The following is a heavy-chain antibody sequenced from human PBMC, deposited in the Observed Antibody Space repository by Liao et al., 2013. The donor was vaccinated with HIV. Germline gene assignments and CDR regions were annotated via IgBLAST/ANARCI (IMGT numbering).Heavy chain of an antibody. J-gene: IGHJ3*02. V-gene: IGHV4-39*07. CDR3: VLHVVRLLDRKDDAFDI. Sequence: QLQLQESGPGLVKPSETLSLTCTVSGGSISSSSYYWGWIRQPPGKGLEWIGSIYYSANTYFNPSLQSRVTISSDTSKNRISLRLTSVTAADTALYYCVLHVVRLLDRKDDAFDIWGQGTMVTVSS. CDR2: IYYSANT. CDR1: GGSISSSSYY. D-gene: IGHD3-3*01.